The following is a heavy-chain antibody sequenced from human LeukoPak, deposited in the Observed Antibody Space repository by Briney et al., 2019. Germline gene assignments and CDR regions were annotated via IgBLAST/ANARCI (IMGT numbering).Heavy chain of an antibody. CDR2: IGISSGNT. CDR3: ARDHRYAFDN. D-gene: IGHD5-12*01. Sequence: GGSLRLSCAASGFNLIDYSMNWVRQAPGKGLEWISYIGISSGNTKYAASVKGRFTISRDKARNSLYLQMNSLRVEDTAVYYCARDHRYAFDNWGHGTLVTVSS. CDR1: GFNLIDYS. J-gene: IGHJ4*01. V-gene: IGHV3-48*01.